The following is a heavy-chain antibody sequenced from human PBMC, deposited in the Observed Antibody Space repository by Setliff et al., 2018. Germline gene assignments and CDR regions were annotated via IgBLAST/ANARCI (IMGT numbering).Heavy chain of an antibody. V-gene: IGHV3-7*01. CDR2: IKEDGSEK. D-gene: IGHD3-22*01. Sequence: LRLSCAASRFTFSNYWMSWVRQAPGKGLEWVANIKEDGSEKYYVDSVKGRFTISRDNAKNSLDLQMNNLRDEDTAVYYCARDRWKVIVNRGDDAFDLWGQGTMVT. J-gene: IGHJ3*01. CDR3: ARDRWKVIVNRGDDAFDL. CDR1: RFTFSNYW.